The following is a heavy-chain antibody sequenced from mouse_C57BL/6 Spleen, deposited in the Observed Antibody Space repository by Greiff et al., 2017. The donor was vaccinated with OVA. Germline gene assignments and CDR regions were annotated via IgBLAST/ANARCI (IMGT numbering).Heavy chain of an antibody. CDR2: INSGSSTI. D-gene: IGHD2-4*01. CDR3: ARDDSDYAIDY. Sequence: EVKLLESGAGLVKPGGSVKLSCAASGFTFSDYGMHWVHQTPEKGLEWIGYINSGSSTINYTDTVKGRFTMSRDNANTTYFMQLSSLTSEDAAMYYCARDDSDYAIDYWGQGTSVTVSS. J-gene: IGHJ4*01. V-gene: IGHV5-17*01. CDR1: GFTFSDYG.